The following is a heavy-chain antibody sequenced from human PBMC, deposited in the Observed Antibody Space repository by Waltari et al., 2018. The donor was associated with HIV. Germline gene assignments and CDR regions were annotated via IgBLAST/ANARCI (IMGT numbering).Heavy chain of an antibody. Sequence: EVQLVEFGGGLVQPGRSLRLSCTGFGFSFGDFVFSWFRQAPGKGLEWVGVIRSRTYGGATEYAASGKGRFTISRDDLKSVAYLQMNSLKTEDTAVYYCTRSSKLDYWGQGTLVTVSS. CDR1: GFSFGDFV. D-gene: IGHD4-4*01. J-gene: IGHJ4*02. CDR2: IRSRTYGGAT. CDR3: TRSSKLDY. V-gene: IGHV3-49*03.